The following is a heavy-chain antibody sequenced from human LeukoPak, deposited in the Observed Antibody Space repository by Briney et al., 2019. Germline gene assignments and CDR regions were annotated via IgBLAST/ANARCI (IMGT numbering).Heavy chain of an antibody. CDR2: IYSGGST. CDR1: GFTVSSNY. Sequence: PGGSLRLSCAASGFTVSSNYMSWVRQAPWKGLEWVSVIYSGGSTYYADSVKGRFTISRDNSKNTLYLQMNSLRAEDTAVYYCAREFYRRYSFGFVSESDPFDYWGQGTLVTVSS. V-gene: IGHV3-53*01. D-gene: IGHD5-18*01. J-gene: IGHJ4*02. CDR3: AREFYRRYSFGFVSESDPFDY.